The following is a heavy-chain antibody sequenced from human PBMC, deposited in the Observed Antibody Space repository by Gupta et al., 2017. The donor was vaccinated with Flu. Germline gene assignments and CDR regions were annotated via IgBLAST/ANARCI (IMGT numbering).Heavy chain of an antibody. CDR1: GYTFTSYA. J-gene: IGHJ4*02. D-gene: IGHD3-3*01. Sequence: QVQLVQSGAEVKKPGASVKVSCKASGYTFTSYAMHWVRQAPGQRLEWMGWINAGNGNTKYSQKFQGRVTITRDTSASTAYMELSSLRSEDTAVYYCARVERCGYYSKNYYFDYWGQGTLVTVSS. CDR2: INAGNGNT. V-gene: IGHV1-3*01. CDR3: ARVERCGYYSKNYYFDY.